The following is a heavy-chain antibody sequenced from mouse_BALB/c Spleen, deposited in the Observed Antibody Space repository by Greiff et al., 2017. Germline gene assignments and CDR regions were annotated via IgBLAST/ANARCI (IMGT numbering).Heavy chain of an antibody. CDR3: ARRWLLYFDY. CDR2: ISNGGGST. D-gene: IGHD2-3*01. V-gene: IGHV5-12-2*01. Sequence: EVKLVESGGGLVQPGGSLKLSCAASGFTFSSYTMSWVRQTPEKRLEWVAYISNGGGSTYYPDTVKGRFTISRDNAKNTLYLQMSSLKSEDTAMYYCARRWLLYFDYWGQGTTLTVSS. CDR1: GFTFSSYT. J-gene: IGHJ2*01.